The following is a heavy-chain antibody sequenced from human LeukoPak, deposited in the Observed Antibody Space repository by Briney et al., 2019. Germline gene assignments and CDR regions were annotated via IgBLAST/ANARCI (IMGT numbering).Heavy chain of an antibody. V-gene: IGHV3-30*04. J-gene: IGHJ4*02. CDR3: ANQGFGGKPHDY. D-gene: IGHD3-10*01. CDR2: ISYDGSNK. CDR1: GFTFSSYA. Sequence: GGSLRLSCAASGFTFSSYAMHWVRQAPGKGLEWVAVISYDGSNKYYADSVKGRFTISRDNAKNTLYLQMNSLRAEDTAVYYCANQGFGGKPHDYWGQGTLVTVSS.